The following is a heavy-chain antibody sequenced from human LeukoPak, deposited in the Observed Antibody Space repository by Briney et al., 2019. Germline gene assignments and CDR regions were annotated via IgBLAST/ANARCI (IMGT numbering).Heavy chain of an antibody. J-gene: IGHJ1*01. Sequence: KASETLSLTCAVSGYSISSGYYWGWIRQPPGKGLEWIGSIYHSGSTYYNPSLKSRVTISVDTSKNQFSLKLSSVTAADTAVYYCARASDSSWYLGYFQHWGQGTLVTVSS. CDR3: ARASDSSWYLGYFQH. D-gene: IGHD6-13*01. CDR2: IYHSGST. CDR1: GYSISSGYY. V-gene: IGHV4-38-2*01.